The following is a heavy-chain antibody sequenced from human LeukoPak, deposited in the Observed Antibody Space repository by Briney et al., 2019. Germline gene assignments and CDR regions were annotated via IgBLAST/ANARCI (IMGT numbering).Heavy chain of an antibody. CDR3: ARGDCSSTSCSNFDP. CDR1: GGSISSYY. Sequence: SETLSLTCTVSGGSISSYYWSWIRQPPGKGLEWIGYIYYSGSTNYNPSLKSRVTISVDTSKNQFSLKLSSVTAADTAVYYCARGDCSSTSCSNFDPWGQGTLVTVSS. D-gene: IGHD2-2*01. J-gene: IGHJ5*02. CDR2: IYYSGST. V-gene: IGHV4-59*01.